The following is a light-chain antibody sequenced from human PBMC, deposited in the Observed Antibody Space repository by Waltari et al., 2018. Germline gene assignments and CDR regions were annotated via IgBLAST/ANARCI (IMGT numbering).Light chain of an antibody. CDR3: QQYNDWPRT. Sequence: EIVMTQSPATLSVSPGERATLSCRASQSVSRNLAWYQQTPGQAPRLLIYGSSTRATGIPARFSGSGSGTEFTLTISGLQSEDSAVYYCQQYNDWPRTFGLGTRVEIE. V-gene: IGKV3-15*01. CDR1: QSVSRN. CDR2: GSS. J-gene: IGKJ1*01.